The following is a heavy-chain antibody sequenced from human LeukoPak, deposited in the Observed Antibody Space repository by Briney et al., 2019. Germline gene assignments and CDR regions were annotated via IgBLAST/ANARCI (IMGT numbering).Heavy chain of an antibody. D-gene: IGHD3-3*01. J-gene: IGHJ3*02. CDR2: IKHDGSEK. CDR3: AREYDFWSGAQGAFDI. Sequence: GGSLRLSCAASGFTFSTYRMSWVRQAPGKGLEWVANIKHDGSEKYYVDSVKGRFTISRDNAKNSLYLQMNSLRAEDTAEYYCAREYDFWSGAQGAFDIWGQGTMVTVSS. V-gene: IGHV3-7*01. CDR1: GFTFSTYR.